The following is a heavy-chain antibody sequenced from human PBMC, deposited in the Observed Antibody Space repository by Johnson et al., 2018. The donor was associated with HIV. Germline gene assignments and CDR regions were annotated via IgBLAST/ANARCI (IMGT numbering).Heavy chain of an antibody. V-gene: IGHV3-30*02. CDR3: ARDGLHGSAFDI. Sequence: QVQLVESGGGLVQPGGSLRLSCAASGFTFSSYDMHWVRQAPGKGLEWVAFIRYDGSNKYYADSVKGRFTISSDNSKNTLYLQKGSLRAEDMAVYYCARDGLHGSAFDIWGQGTMVTVSS. D-gene: IGHD6-25*01. CDR2: IRYDGSNK. CDR1: GFTFSSYD. J-gene: IGHJ3*02.